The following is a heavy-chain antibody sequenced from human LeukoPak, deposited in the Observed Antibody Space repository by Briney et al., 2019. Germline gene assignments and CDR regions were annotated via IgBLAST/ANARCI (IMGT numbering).Heavy chain of an antibody. CDR2: ISGRGGST. J-gene: IGHJ4*02. V-gene: IGHV3-23*01. D-gene: IGHD1-26*01. CDR3: AKDLGWELPAEAY. Sequence: GGSLRLSCAASGFPLSSYAMSWVRQIPGKGLGWVSGISGRGGSTYYADSVKGRFTISRDNSRDTLYLQMNSLRAEDTAMYFCAKDLGWELPAEAYWGQGILVTVSS. CDR1: GFPLSSYA.